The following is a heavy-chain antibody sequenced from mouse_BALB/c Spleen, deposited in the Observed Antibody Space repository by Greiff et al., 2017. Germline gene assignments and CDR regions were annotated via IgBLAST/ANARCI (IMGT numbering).Heavy chain of an antibody. D-gene: IGHD2-14*01. CDR1: GFTFSSFG. CDR3: AREDYYRYDGFDY. J-gene: IGHJ2*01. V-gene: IGHV5-17*02. Sequence: EVQVVESGGGLVQPGGSRKLSCAASGFTFSSFGMHWVRQAPEKGLEWVAYISSGSSTIYYADTVKGRFTISRDNPKNTLFLQMTSLRSEDTAMYYCAREDYYRYDGFDYWGQGTTLTVSS. CDR2: ISSGSSTI.